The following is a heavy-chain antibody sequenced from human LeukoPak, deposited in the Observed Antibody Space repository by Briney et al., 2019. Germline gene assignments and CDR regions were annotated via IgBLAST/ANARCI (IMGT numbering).Heavy chain of an antibody. CDR1: GGTFSSYA. J-gene: IGHJ6*02. Sequence: GSSVTVSCKASGGTFSSYAISWVRQAPGQGLEWMGRIITIFGIANYAQKFQGRVTITADKATSTADMERSSLRSEDTAVYYGAKEGSIAAPIYGMGVWGQGHTVTVSS. D-gene: IGHD6-6*01. CDR2: IITIFGIA. CDR3: AKEGSIAAPIYGMGV. V-gene: IGHV1-69*04.